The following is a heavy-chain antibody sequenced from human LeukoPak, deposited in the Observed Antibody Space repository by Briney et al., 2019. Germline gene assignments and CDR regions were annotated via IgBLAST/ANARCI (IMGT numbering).Heavy chain of an antibody. J-gene: IGHJ6*02. CDR2: IYYSGST. CDR3: AGVRGVMDYYYYGMDV. D-gene: IGHD3-10*01. Sequence: SETLSLTCTVSGGSISSYYWSWLRQPPGKRPEWIGHIYYSGSTNYNPSLKSRVTISVDTSKNQFSLKLSSVTAADTAVYYCAGVRGVMDYYYYGMDVWGQGTTVTVSS. CDR1: GGSISSYY. V-gene: IGHV4-59*01.